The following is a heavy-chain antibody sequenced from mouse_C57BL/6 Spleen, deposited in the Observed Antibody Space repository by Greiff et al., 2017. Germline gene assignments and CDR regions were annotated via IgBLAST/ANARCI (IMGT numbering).Heavy chain of an antibody. V-gene: IGHV1-81*01. Sequence: VQLQQSGAELARPGASVKLSCTASGYTFTSYGISWVKQRTGQGLEWIGEINPRSGNTYYNEKFKGKATLTADKSSSTAYMELRSLTSEDSAVYFCAMSGGPLGWCAYWGQGTLVTVSA. J-gene: IGHJ3*01. CDR2: INPRSGNT. CDR1: GYTFTSYG. CDR3: AMSGGPLGWCAY. D-gene: IGHD3-3*01.